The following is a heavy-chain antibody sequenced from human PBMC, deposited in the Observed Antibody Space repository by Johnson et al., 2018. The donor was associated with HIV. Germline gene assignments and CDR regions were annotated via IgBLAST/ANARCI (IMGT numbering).Heavy chain of an antibody. CDR2: IRSKANSYAT. V-gene: IGHV3-73*01. Sequence: EVQLVESGGGVVRPGGSLRLSCAASGFTFSGSAMHWVRQASGKGLEWVGRIRSKANSYATAYAASVKGMFTISRDDSKHTLYLQMNSLKTEDTAVYYCTTVTKFPYSSGWDYDAFDIWGQGTMVTVSS. CDR1: GFTFSGSA. D-gene: IGHD6-19*01. CDR3: TTVTKFPYSSGWDYDAFDI. J-gene: IGHJ3*02.